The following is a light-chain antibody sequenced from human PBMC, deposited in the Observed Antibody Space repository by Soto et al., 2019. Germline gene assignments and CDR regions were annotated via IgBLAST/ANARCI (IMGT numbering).Light chain of an antibody. CDR3: RQYGRSPTT. CDR1: ASVSSF. V-gene: IGKV3-20*01. Sequence: EIVLTQSPATLSLSPGERATLSCRASASVSSFLAWYQQKRGQAPRFLIYGASSRATGIPDRFSGSGSGTDFTLTISRLEPEDFAVYYCRQYGRSPTTFGQGTRWIS. J-gene: IGKJ1*01. CDR2: GAS.